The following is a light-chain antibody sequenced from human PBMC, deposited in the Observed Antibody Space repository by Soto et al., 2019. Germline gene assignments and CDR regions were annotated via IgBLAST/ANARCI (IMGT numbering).Light chain of an antibody. CDR3: LHALQPPPA. V-gene: IGKV2-28*01. CDR1: QSLLQSSGYLY. J-gene: IGKJ1*01. CDR2: LGS. Sequence: DIVLTQSPLSLPVTPGEPASMSCRSSQSLLQSSGYLYLDWYLQKPGQSPQLLIYLGSNRASGVPDRFSGSASGTDFTLRISRVEAEDVGVYYCLHALQPPPAFGQGTKVEIK.